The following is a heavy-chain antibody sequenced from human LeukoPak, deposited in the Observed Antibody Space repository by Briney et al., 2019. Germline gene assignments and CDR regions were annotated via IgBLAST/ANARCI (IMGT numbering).Heavy chain of an antibody. D-gene: IGHD4-11*01. CDR1: GFTFDDYG. CDR3: ARMDDYTNYYFDY. Sequence: GGSLRLSCAASGFTFDDYGMSWVRQAPGKGLEWVSGINWNGGSAGYADSVKGRFTISRDNAKNTVDLQMGSLRPEDMGVYYCARMDDYTNYYFDYWGQGTVVTVSS. V-gene: IGHV3-20*04. J-gene: IGHJ4*02. CDR2: INWNGGSA.